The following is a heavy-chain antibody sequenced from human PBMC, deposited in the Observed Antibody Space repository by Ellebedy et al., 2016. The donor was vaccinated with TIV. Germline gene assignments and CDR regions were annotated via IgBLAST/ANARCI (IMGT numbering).Heavy chain of an antibody. D-gene: IGHD6-13*01. CDR2: ISSSSSTI. J-gene: IGHJ3*02. CDR3: AAAAGAGDDAFDI. V-gene: IGHV3-48*01. Sequence: GESLKISXAASGFTFSRYSMNWVRQAPGKGLEWVSYISSSSSTIYYADSVKGRFTISRDKAKNSLYLQMNSLRAEDTAVYYCAAAAGAGDDAFDIWGQGTMVTVSS. CDR1: GFTFSRYS.